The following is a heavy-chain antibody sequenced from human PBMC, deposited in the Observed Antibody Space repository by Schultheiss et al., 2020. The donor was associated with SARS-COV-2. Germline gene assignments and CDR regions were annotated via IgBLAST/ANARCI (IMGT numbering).Heavy chain of an antibody. CDR2: IYYSGST. Sequence: SQTLSLTCTVSGGSVSSGSYYWSWIRQPPGKGLEWIGYIYYSGSTYYNPSLKSRVTISVDTSKNQFSLKLSSVTAADTAVYYCARVDRRVIDYWGQGTLVTVSS. J-gene: IGHJ4*02. CDR3: ARVDRRVIDY. V-gene: IGHV4-61*01. CDR1: GGSVSSGSYY. D-gene: IGHD2-15*01.